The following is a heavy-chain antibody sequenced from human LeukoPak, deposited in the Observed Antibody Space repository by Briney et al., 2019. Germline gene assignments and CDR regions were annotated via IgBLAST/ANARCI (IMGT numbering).Heavy chain of an antibody. CDR1: GYTFTGYY. CDR2: INPNSGGT. CDR3: ARGFRYNWNDADYYYGMDV. J-gene: IGHJ6*02. V-gene: IGHV1-2*04. D-gene: IGHD1-1*01. Sequence: ASVKVSCKASGYTFTGYYMHWVRQAPGQGLEWMGWINPNSGGTNYAQKFQGWVTMTRDTSISTAYMELSRLRSDDTAVYYCARGFRYNWNDADYYYGMDVWGQGTTVTVSS.